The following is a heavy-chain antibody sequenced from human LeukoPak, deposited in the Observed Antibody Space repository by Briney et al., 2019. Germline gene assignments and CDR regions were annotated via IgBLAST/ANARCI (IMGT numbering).Heavy chain of an antibody. V-gene: IGHV4-39*01. CDR1: GVSISSSNSY. CDR3: ARMYYDILTGYYGWFDP. CDR2: IYYSGNT. D-gene: IGHD3-9*01. J-gene: IGHJ5*02. Sequence: PSDTLSLTCTVSGVSISSSNSYWGWIRQPPGKGLEWIGSIYYSGNTYYNASLKSQVSISIDTSKNQFSLKLSSVTAADTAVYYCARMYYDILTGYYGWFDPWGQGTLVTVSS.